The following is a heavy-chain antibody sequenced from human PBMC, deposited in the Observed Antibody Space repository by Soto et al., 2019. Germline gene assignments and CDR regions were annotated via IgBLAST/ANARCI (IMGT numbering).Heavy chain of an antibody. CDR1: GFTFRSHG. CDR3: VRWGPEKNLDY. D-gene: IGHD3-16*01. Sequence: QVQVVESGGGVVLPGRSLRLSCEASGFTFRSHGIHWVRQAPGKGLEWVAVIWYDGSEKYYGDSVKGRFTISRDNSRNTAFLQMNSLRVEDTARYYCVRWGPEKNLDYWGRGTLVTVSS. V-gene: IGHV3-33*01. J-gene: IGHJ4*02. CDR2: IWYDGSEK.